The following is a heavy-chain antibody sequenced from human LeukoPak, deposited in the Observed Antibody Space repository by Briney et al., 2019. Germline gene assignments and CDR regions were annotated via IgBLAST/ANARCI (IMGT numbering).Heavy chain of an antibody. V-gene: IGHV1-46*01. CDR2: INPSGGST. CDR3: ARFLLREGAFDI. J-gene: IGHJ3*02. Sequence: AASVKVSCKASGYTFTSYYMHWVRQAPGQGLEWMGIINPSGGSTIYAQKFQGRVTITTDESTSTAYMELSSLRSEDTAVYYCARFLLREGAFDIWGQGTMVTVSS. D-gene: IGHD1-26*01. CDR1: GYTFTSYY.